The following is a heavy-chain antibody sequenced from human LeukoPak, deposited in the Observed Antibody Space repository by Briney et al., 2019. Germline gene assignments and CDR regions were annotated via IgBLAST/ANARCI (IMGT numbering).Heavy chain of an antibody. CDR1: GYTFTGYY. CDR3: AIHSGYDSGWFDP. J-gene: IGHJ5*02. D-gene: IGHD5-12*01. CDR2: INPNSGGT. V-gene: IGHV1-2*02. Sequence: ASVKVSCKASGYTFTGYYMHWVRQAPGQGLEWMGWINPNSGGTNYAQKFQGRVTMTRDTSISTAYMELSRLRSDDTAVYYCAIHSGYDSGWFDPWGQGTLVTVSS.